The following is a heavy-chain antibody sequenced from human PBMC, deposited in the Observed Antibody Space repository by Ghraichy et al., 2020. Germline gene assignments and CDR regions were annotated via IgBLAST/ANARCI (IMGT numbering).Heavy chain of an antibody. CDR3: ARWTFGDYGKTQY. Sequence: SETLSLTCAVYGGSFSKYYWCWICQLPGKGLEWIGEVSHSGNTTYNPSLASRVTVSVDTSKNQLSLKLNSVTAADTAVYFCARWTFGDYGKTQYWGQGSLVSVSS. CDR1: GGSFSKYY. V-gene: IGHV4-34*01. D-gene: IGHD4-17*01. J-gene: IGHJ4*02. CDR2: VSHSGNT.